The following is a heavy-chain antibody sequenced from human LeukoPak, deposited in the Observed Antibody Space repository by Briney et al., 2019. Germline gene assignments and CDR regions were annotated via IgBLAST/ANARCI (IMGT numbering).Heavy chain of an antibody. CDR2: IKQDGSEK. V-gene: IGHV3-7*01. J-gene: IGHJ4*02. Sequence: PGGSLRLSCAASGFTFSSYWMSWVRQAPGKGLEWVANIKQDGSEKYYVDSVKGRFTISRDNAKNSLYLQMNSLRAEDTAVYYCARDQSRNQLPPGNYWGQGTLVTVSS. D-gene: IGHD2-2*01. CDR1: GFTFSSYW. CDR3: ARDQSRNQLPPGNY.